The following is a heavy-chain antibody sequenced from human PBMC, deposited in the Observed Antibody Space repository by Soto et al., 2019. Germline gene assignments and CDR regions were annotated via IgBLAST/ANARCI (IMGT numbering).Heavy chain of an antibody. D-gene: IGHD2-2*01. CDR3: ARSFGDQLLTSFDY. V-gene: IGHV4-59*01. CDR1: GGSISSYY. J-gene: IGHJ4*02. Sequence: SETLSLTCTVSGGSISSYYWSWIRQPPGKGLEWIGYIYYSGSTNYNPSLKSRVTISVDTSKNQFSLKLSSVTAADTAVYYCARSFGDQLLTSFDYWGQGTLVTVSS. CDR2: IYYSGST.